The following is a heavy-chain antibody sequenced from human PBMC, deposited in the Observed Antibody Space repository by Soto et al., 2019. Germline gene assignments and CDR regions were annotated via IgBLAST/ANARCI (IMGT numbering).Heavy chain of an antibody. J-gene: IGHJ4*02. Sequence: EVQLVESGGDLVQPGTSLRLSCAASGFTFDDYAMHWVRQAPGKGLEWVSGISRNSDNRVYADSVKGRFTISRDNAKNSLYLQMNSLRPEDTAFYYCATRPSWFNFENWGQGTLVTVSS. CDR2: ISRNSDNR. CDR1: GFTFDDYA. CDR3: ATRPSWFNFEN. V-gene: IGHV3-9*01. D-gene: IGHD6-13*01.